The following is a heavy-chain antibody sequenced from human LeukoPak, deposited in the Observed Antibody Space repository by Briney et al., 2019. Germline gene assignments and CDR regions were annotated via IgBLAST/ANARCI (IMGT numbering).Heavy chain of an antibody. V-gene: IGHV1-2*02. CDR1: GYTFTGYN. CDR3: ARPLNDYTFDY. Sequence: ASVTVSFKASGYTFTGYNMHWVRQAPGQGLEWMGWINPNNGGTIYAQKFRGRVTMTRDTSISTAYMELSSLRSDDTAVYYCARPLNDYTFDYWGQGTLVTVSS. D-gene: IGHD4-11*01. J-gene: IGHJ4*02. CDR2: INPNNGGT.